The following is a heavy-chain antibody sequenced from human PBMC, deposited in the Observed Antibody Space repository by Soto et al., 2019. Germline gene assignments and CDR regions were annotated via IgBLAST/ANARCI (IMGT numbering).Heavy chain of an antibody. CDR1: GGSISSYY. D-gene: IGHD6-13*01. CDR2: IYYSGST. J-gene: IGHJ3*02. CDR3: ARGNSSSSGAFDI. Sequence: SETLSLTCTVSGGSISSYYWSWIRQPPGKGLEWIGYIYYSGSTNYNPSLKSRVTISIDTSKNQFSLKLSSVTAADSAVYYCARGNSSSSGAFDIWGQGTMVNVSS. V-gene: IGHV4-59*01.